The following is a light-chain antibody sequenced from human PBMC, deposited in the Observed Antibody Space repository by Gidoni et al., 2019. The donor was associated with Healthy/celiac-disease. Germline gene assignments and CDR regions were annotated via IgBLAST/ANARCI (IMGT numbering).Light chain of an antibody. CDR1: SRAVGGYDF. J-gene: IGLJ2*01. V-gene: IGLV2-14*01. Sequence: QSALTQPASVSGSPGQSIPISCSATSRAVGGYDFVSCYQQHPGKAPKLIIYDVTNRPSGVSDRFSGSKSGNTASLTISGVQAEDEAHYYCRSYTSSSTLGIFGGGTKLTV. CDR3: RSYTSSSTLGI. CDR2: DVT.